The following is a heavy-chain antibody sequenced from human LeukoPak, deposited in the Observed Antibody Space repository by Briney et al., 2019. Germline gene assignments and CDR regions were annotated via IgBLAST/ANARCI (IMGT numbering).Heavy chain of an antibody. D-gene: IGHD5-12*01. V-gene: IGHV4-59*01. J-gene: IGHJ6*02. CDR2: IYYSGST. Sequence: SETLSLTCTVSGGSISSYYWSWIRQPPGKGLEWIGYIYYSGSTNYNPSLKSRVTISVDTSKNQFSLKLSSVAAADTAVYYCARVFQWLRFGYYYGMDVWGQGTTVTVSS. CDR3: ARVFQWLRFGYYYGMDV. CDR1: GGSISSYY.